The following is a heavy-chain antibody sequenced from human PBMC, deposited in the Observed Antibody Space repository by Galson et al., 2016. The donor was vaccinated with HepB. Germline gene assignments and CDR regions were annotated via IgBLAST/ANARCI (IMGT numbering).Heavy chain of an antibody. CDR1: GFAFSDYY. CDR2: ISSGGRNT. CDR3: AREMATSGDY. V-gene: IGHV3-11*01. D-gene: IGHD5-12*01. J-gene: IGHJ4*02. Sequence: SLRLSCAASGFAFSDYYMTWIRQAPGKGLERISYISSGGRNTYYADSVQGRFTVSRDNDRNSLYLQMNSLRAEDTAIYYCAREMATSGDYWGQGTLVTVSS.